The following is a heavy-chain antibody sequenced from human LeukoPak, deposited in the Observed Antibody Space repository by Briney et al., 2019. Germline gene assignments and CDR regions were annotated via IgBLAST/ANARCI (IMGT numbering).Heavy chain of an antibody. V-gene: IGHV3-48*03. CDR3: ARLGRGDSSGYYYDAFDI. D-gene: IGHD3-22*01. J-gene: IGHJ3*02. CDR1: GFTFSNYE. Sequence: GGSLRLSCAASGFTFSNYEMNWVRQAPGKGLEWVSYISSSGSTMYYADSVKGRFPMSRDNAKSSVYLQVNSLRAEDTAVYYCARLGRGDSSGYYYDAFDIWGQGTMVTVSS. CDR2: ISSSGSTM.